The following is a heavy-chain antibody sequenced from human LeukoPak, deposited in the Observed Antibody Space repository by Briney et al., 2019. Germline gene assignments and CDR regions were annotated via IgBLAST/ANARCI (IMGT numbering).Heavy chain of an antibody. CDR2: INSDGSST. CDR3: ARDAVN. D-gene: IGHD6-19*01. J-gene: IGHJ4*02. V-gene: IGHV3-74*01. CDR1: GFIFSNYW. Sequence: PGGSLRLSCAGSGFIFSNYWMHWVRHAPGKGLVWVSRINSDGSSTSYADSVKGRFTISRDNPKNTLYLQMNSLTAEDTAVYYCARDAVNWGQGTLVTVSS.